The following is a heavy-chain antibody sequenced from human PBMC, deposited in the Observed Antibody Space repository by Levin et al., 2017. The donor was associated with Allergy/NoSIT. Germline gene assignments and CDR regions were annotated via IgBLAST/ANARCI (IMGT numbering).Heavy chain of an antibody. D-gene: IGHD2-15*01. V-gene: IGHV1-69*13. CDR1: GGTFSSYA. Sequence: SVKVSCKASGGTFSSYAISWVRQAPGQGLEWMGGIIPIFGTANYAQKFQGRVTITADESTSTAYMELSSLRSEDTAVYYCARDRGYCSGGSCYLFDYWGQGTLVTVSS. CDR3: ARDRGYCSGGSCYLFDY. J-gene: IGHJ4*02. CDR2: IIPIFGTA.